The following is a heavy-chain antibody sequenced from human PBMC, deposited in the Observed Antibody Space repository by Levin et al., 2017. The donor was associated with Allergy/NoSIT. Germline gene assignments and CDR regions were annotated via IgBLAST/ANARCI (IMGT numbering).Heavy chain of an antibody. J-gene: IGHJ4*02. CDR2: INHSGST. CDR1: GGSFRGYY. CDR3: ARTGFTMVRGRNYYFDY. V-gene: IGHV4-34*01. Sequence: LSQTLSLPCAVYGGSFRGYYWSWLRQPPGKGLEWIGEINHSGSTNYNPSLKSRVTISVDTSKNQFSLKLSSVTAADTAVYYCARTGFTMVRGRNYYFDYWGQGTLVTVSS. D-gene: IGHD3-10*01.